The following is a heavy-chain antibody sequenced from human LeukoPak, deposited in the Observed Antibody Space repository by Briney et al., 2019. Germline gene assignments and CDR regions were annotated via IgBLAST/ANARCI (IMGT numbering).Heavy chain of an antibody. Sequence: SETLSLTCTVSGGSISSYYWSWIRQPPGKGLEWIGYIDHSGSTYYNPSLKSRVTISVDRSKNQFSLKLSSVTAADTAVYYCARGSGAGPRGGGIFAFDIWGQGTMVTVSS. V-gene: IGHV4-59*12. J-gene: IGHJ3*02. CDR2: IDHSGST. CDR3: ARGSGAGPRGGGIFAFDI. CDR1: GGSISSYY. D-gene: IGHD6-19*01.